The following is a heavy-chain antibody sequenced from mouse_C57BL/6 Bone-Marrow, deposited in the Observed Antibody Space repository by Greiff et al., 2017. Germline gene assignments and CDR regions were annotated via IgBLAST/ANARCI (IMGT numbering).Heavy chain of an antibody. Sequence: QVQLQQSGAELVRPGSSVKLSCKASGYTFTSYWMHWVKQRPIQGLEWIGNIDPSDSETHYNQKFKDKATLTVDKSSSTADMQLSSLRSEDSAVYYCARRDSSGYWFAYWGQGTLVTVSA. D-gene: IGHD3-2*02. CDR1: GYTFTSYW. CDR3: ARRDSSGYWFAY. J-gene: IGHJ3*01. V-gene: IGHV1-52*01. CDR2: IDPSDSET.